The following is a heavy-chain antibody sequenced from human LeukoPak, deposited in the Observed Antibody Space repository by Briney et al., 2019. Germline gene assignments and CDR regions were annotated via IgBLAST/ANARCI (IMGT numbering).Heavy chain of an antibody. CDR2: ISYDGNSK. V-gene: IGHV3-30*18. CDR1: GFTFSTHD. J-gene: IGHJ4*02. CDR3: AKAANWGSFDY. D-gene: IGHD7-27*01. Sequence: GESLRLSCGASGFTFSTHDMHWVRQAPGKGLEWVAVISYDGNSKYYADSVKGRFTISRDNSKNTLYLQMNSLRAEDTAVYYCAKAANWGSFDYWGQGTLVTVSS.